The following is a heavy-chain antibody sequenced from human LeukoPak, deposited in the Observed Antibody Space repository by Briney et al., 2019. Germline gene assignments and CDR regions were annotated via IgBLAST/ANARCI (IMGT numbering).Heavy chain of an antibody. CDR1: GYTFTGHY. D-gene: IGHD7-27*01. CDR3: ARDENWGPDY. V-gene: IGHV1-2*02. CDR2: IHAGTGDT. J-gene: IGHJ4*02. Sequence: ASVKVSCKASGYTFTGHYMYWVRQAPGHGLEWMGWIHAGTGDTNYAQKFQGRFTMTRDTSISTLYMELNRLTSDDTAVYFCARDENWGPDYWGQGTLVTVSS.